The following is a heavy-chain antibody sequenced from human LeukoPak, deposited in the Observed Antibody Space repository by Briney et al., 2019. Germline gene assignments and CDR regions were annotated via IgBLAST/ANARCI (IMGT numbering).Heavy chain of an antibody. J-gene: IGHJ6*02. CDR2: INHSGST. CDR3: ASPTPYSSSWYEYCYYGMDV. D-gene: IGHD6-13*01. V-gene: IGHV4-34*01. CDR1: GGSFSGYY. Sequence: SETLSLTCAVYGGSFSGYYWSWIRQPPGKGLEWIGEINHSGSTNYNPSLKSRVTISVDTSKNQFSLKLSSVTAADTAVYYCASPTPYSSSWYEYCYYGMDVWGQGTTVTVSS.